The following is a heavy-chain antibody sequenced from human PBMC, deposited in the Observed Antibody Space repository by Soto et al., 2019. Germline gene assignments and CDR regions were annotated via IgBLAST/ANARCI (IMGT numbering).Heavy chain of an antibody. CDR1: GGSISSGGYY. J-gene: IGHJ4*02. CDR2: IYYSGST. CDR3: AGVGPSYSSSWSEPIDY. D-gene: IGHD6-13*01. V-gene: IGHV4-31*03. Sequence: KPSETLSLTCTVSGGSISSGGYYWSWIRQHPGKGLEWIGYIYYSGSTYYNPSLKSRVTVSVDTSKNQFSLKLSSVTAADTAVYYCAGVGPSYSSSWSEPIDYWGQGTLVTVSS.